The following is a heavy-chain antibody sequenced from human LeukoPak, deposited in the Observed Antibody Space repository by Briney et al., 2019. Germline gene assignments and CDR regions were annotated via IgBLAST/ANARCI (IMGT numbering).Heavy chain of an antibody. CDR1: GFIFSHYI. J-gene: IGHJ3*02. CDR3: VREIGDSTKRNEAFDI. V-gene: IGHV3-21*03. D-gene: IGHD1-1*01. CDR2: IGSTGSLI. Sequence: GGSLRLSCAGSGFIFSHYIMNWVRQAPGRGLEWLTSIGSTGSLIFYSDSVRGRFTVFRDNAKNSVFLQMNSLRADDTGIYYCVREIGDSTKRNEAFDIWGQGTMVTVST.